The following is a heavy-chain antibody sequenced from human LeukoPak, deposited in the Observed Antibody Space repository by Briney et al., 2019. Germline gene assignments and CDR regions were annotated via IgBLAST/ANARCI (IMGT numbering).Heavy chain of an antibody. V-gene: IGHV3-21*01. CDR1: GFTFSSYS. Sequence: GGSLRLSCAASGFTFSSYSMNWVRQAPGKGLEWVSSISSSSSYIYYADSMKGRFTISRDNAKNSLYLQMNSLRAEDTAVYYCARDSGDYGDLPVDYWGQGTLVTVSS. CDR2: ISSSSSYI. J-gene: IGHJ4*02. CDR3: ARDSGDYGDLPVDY. D-gene: IGHD4-17*01.